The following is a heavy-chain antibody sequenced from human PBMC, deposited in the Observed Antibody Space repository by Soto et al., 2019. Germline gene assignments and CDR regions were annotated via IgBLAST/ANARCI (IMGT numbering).Heavy chain of an antibody. CDR3: ARSQYSSPEEAFDI. CDR2: IYSGGNT. V-gene: IGHV3-53*01. CDR1: GFTVSSNY. D-gene: IGHD6-6*01. J-gene: IGHJ3*02. Sequence: EVQLVESGGGLIQPGGSLRLSCAASGFTVSSNYMSWVRQAPGKGLEWVSVIYSGGNTYYADSVKGRFTISRDNSKNTLYLQMNSLRAEDTAVYYCARSQYSSPEEAFDIWGQGTMVTVSS.